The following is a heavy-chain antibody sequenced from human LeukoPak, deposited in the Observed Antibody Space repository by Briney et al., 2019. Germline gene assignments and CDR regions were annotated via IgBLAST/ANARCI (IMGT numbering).Heavy chain of an antibody. J-gene: IGHJ4*02. V-gene: IGHV4-4*02. CDR2: AYHSGIT. D-gene: IGHD6-19*01. Sequence: SSGTLSLTCAVSGDSITSDNWWIWVRQPPGKGLEWIGEAYHSGITNYNPSLKSRVTMSVDKSKNQFSLSLSSVTAADTAVYHCARGLYSSDAYWGQGILATVSS. CDR3: ARGLYSSDAY. CDR1: GDSITSDNW.